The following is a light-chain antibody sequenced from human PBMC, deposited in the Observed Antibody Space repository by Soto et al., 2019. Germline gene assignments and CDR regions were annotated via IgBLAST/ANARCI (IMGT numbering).Light chain of an antibody. CDR2: EVS. Sequence: QSVLTQPPSASGSPGQSVTISCTGTSSDVGGYNYVSWYQQHPGKAPKLMIYEVSKRPSGVPDRFSGSKSGNTASLTVSGLQAEDEGDYYCSAYAGSYRVFGSRTNVTVL. CDR3: SAYAGSYRV. CDR1: SSDVGGYNY. V-gene: IGLV2-8*01. J-gene: IGLJ1*01.